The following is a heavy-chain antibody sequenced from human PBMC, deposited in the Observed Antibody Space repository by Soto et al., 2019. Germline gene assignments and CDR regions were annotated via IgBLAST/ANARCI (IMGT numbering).Heavy chain of an antibody. D-gene: IGHD1-1*01. Sequence: GGSLRLSCAASGFTFSSYAMSWVRQAPGKGLEWVSAISGSGGSTYYADSVKGRFTISRDNSKNTLYLQMNSLRAEDTAVYYCAKWNSNYYYYGMDVWGQGTTVTVSS. J-gene: IGHJ6*02. V-gene: IGHV3-23*01. CDR3: AKWNSNYYYYGMDV. CDR2: ISGSGGST. CDR1: GFTFSSYA.